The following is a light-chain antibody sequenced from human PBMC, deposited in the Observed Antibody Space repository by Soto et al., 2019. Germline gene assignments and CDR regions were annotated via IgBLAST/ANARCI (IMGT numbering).Light chain of an antibody. CDR2: SAS. J-gene: IGKJ5*01. V-gene: IGKV1-27*01. Sequence: DIQMTQSPSSLTESVGDRITITCRASQDISNYLAWYQQKPGKVPKLLIYSASTLQSGVPSRFSGSGSGTDFTLTISSLQHEDVATYFCQKYNSALTFGQGTRLEIK. CDR1: QDISNY. CDR3: QKYNSALT.